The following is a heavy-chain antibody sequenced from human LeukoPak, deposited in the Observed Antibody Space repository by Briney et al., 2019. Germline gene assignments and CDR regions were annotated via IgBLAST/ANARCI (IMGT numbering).Heavy chain of an antibody. CDR1: GGSISTYY. D-gene: IGHD1-26*01. J-gene: IGHJ4*02. V-gene: IGHV4-59*01. CDR2: ISYSGST. Sequence: SETLSLTCTVSGGSISTYYWNWIRQPPGKGLEWIGYISYSGSTKYNPSLKSRVTISVDTSKNQFSLRLSSVTAADSAVYYCARDRSGSGFFDYWGQGTLVTVSS. CDR3: ARDRSGSGFFDY.